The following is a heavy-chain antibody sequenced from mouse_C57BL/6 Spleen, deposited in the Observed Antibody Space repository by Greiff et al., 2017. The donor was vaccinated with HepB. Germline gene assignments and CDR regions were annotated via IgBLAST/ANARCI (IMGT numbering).Heavy chain of an antibody. CDR1: GYTFTDYY. CDR2: INPNNGGT. Sequence: EVKLQQSGPELVKPGASVKISCKASGYTFTDYYMNWVKQSHGKSLEWIGDINPNNGGTSYNQKFKGKATLTVDKSSSTAYMELRSLTSEDSAVYYCARWSYGSSYDYYAMDYWGQGTSVTVSS. D-gene: IGHD1-1*01. J-gene: IGHJ4*01. V-gene: IGHV1-26*01. CDR3: ARWSYGSSYDYYAMDY.